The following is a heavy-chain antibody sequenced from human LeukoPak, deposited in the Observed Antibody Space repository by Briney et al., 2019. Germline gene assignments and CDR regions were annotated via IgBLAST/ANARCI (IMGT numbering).Heavy chain of an antibody. D-gene: IGHD1-26*01. J-gene: IGHJ6*03. CDR2: MNPNSGNT. CDR3: ARGGGGSYDYYYYMDV. CDR1: GYTFNSYD. V-gene: IGHV1-8*01. Sequence: ASVKVSCKASGYTFNSYDINWVRQATGQGLEWMGWMNPNSGNTGYAQKFQGRVTMTRNTSISTAYMELSSPRSEDTAVYYCARGGGGSYDYYYYMDVWGKGTTVTVSS.